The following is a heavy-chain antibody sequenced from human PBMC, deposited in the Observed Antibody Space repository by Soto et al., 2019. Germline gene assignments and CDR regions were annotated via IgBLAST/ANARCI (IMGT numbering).Heavy chain of an antibody. CDR3: AKGGWGRTYYDFWSGSPPPVDRE. V-gene: IGHV3-23*01. CDR1: GFTFSSYA. Sequence: GGSLRLSCAASGFTFSSYAMSWVRQAPGKGLEWVSAISGSGGSTYYEDSVKGRFTISRDNSKNTLYLQMNSLRAEDTAVYYCAKGGWGRTYYDFWSGSPPPVDREGGQGTLVTVSS. D-gene: IGHD3-3*01. J-gene: IGHJ4*02. CDR2: ISGSGGST.